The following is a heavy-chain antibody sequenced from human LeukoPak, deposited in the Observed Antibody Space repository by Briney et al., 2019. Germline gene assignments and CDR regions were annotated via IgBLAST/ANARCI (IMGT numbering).Heavy chain of an antibody. CDR3: AKGYYYGSGSYYPFDV. CDR1: GFTFSSYA. V-gene: IGHV3-23*01. D-gene: IGHD3-10*01. Sequence: GGSLRLSCAASGFTFSSYAMSWVRQAPGKGLEWVSAISGSGGGTYYADSVKGRFTISRDNSKNTLYLQMNSLRAEDTAVYYCAKGYYYGSGSYYPFDVWGQGTTVTVSS. CDR2: ISGSGGGT. J-gene: IGHJ6*02.